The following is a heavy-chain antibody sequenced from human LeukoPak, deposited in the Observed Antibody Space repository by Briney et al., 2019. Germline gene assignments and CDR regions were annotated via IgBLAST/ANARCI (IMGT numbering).Heavy chain of an antibody. D-gene: IGHD3-22*01. CDR2: IYHSGST. V-gene: IGHV4-34*01. Sequence: SETLSLTCAVYGGSFSGYYWSWIRQPPGKGLEWIGEIYHSGSTNYNPSLKSRVTISVDKSKNQFSLKLSSVTAADTAVYYCARRYYYDSSGYLGLDYWGQGTLVTVSS. CDR3: ARRYYYDSSGYLGLDY. CDR1: GGSFSGYY. J-gene: IGHJ4*02.